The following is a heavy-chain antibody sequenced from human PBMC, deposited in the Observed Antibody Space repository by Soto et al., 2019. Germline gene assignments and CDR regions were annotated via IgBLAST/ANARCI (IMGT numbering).Heavy chain of an antibody. CDR2: ISSSSYI. D-gene: IGHD7-27*01. CDR3: AREGGPGAELDY. CDR1: GFTFSSYS. V-gene: IGHV3-21*01. J-gene: IGHJ4*02. Sequence: GGSLRLSCAASGFTFSSYSMNWVRQAPGKGLEWVSSISSSSYIYYADSVKGRFTISRDNAKNSLYLQMNSLRAEDTAVYYCAREGGPGAELDYWGQGTLVTVSS.